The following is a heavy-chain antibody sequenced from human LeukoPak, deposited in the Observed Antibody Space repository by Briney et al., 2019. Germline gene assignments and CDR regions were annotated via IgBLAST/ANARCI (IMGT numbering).Heavy chain of an antibody. Sequence: GGSLRLSCEASGFTLEHYGMSWVRQAPGKGVEWVAGINWNGGITGYADSVKGRFTISRDNAKNSLYLQMNSLRVEDTALYYCAGKGLGGELGGFDYWGQGTLVTVSS. CDR3: AGKGLGGELGGFDY. J-gene: IGHJ4*02. V-gene: IGHV3-20*04. CDR1: GFTLEHYG. CDR2: INWNGGIT. D-gene: IGHD1-26*01.